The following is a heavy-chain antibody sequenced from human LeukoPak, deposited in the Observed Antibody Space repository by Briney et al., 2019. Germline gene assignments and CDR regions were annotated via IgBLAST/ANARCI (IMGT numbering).Heavy chain of an antibody. CDR3: ATSFVVVPAETIIYSYGMDV. CDR2: FDPEDGET. J-gene: IGHJ6*04. D-gene: IGHD2-2*01. CDR1: GYTLTELS. V-gene: IGHV1-24*01. Sequence: ATVKVSCKVSGYTLTELSMHWVRQAPGKGLEWMGGFDPEDGETIYAQKFQGRVTMTEDTSTDTAYMELSSLRSEDTAVYYCATSFVVVPAETIIYSYGMDVWGKGTTVTVSS.